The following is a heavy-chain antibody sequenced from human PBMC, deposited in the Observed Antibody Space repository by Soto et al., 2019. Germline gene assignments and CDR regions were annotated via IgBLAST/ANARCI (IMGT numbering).Heavy chain of an antibody. Sequence: GGSLRLSCAGSGFTLSDHYIDWVRQAPGKGLEWVGRSRDKAQGYSTAYAASVKGRFTISRDNAKNSLYLQINSLRGEDTAIYFCARSGDNYNVLDYWGPGTPVTVSS. J-gene: IGHJ4*02. CDR1: GFTLSDHY. D-gene: IGHD3-10*02. CDR3: ARSGDNYNVLDY. CDR2: SRDKAQGYST. V-gene: IGHV3-72*01.